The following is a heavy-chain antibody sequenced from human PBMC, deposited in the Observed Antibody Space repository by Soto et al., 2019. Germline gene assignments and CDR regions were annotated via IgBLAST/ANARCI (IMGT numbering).Heavy chain of an antibody. CDR3: ARGSFGVVITRHYYYGMDV. V-gene: IGHV1-69*13. CDR1: GGTFSSYA. CDR2: IIPIFGTA. J-gene: IGHJ6*02. Sequence: SVKVSCKASGGTFSSYAISWVRQAPGQGLEWMGGIIPIFGTANYAQKFQGRVTITADESTSTAYMELSSLRSEDTAVYYCARGSFGVVITRHYYYGMDVWGQGTKVTVSS. D-gene: IGHD3-3*01.